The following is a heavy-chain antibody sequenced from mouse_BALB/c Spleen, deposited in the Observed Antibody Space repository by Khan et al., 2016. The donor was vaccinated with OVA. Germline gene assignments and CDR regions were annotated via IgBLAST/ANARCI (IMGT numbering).Heavy chain of an antibody. CDR3: ARSLSSSDSYSMDY. Sequence: EVQLQESGPGLVKPSQSLSLTCTVTGYSITSDFAWNWIRQFPGNKLEWMGYISSTGSTSYSPSLKSRISITRDTSKNQFFLHLSSVTTEDTATYYCARSLSSSDSYSMDYWGQGTSVTVSS. CDR2: ISSTGST. D-gene: IGHD2-13*01. CDR1: GYSITSDFA. J-gene: IGHJ4*01. V-gene: IGHV3-2*02.